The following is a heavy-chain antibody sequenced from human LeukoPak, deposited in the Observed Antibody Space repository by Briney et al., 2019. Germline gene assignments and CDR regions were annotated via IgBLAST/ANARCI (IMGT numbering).Heavy chain of an antibody. D-gene: IGHD2-2*02. Sequence: SETLSLTCTVSGGSISSSSYYWGWIRQPPGKGLEWIGSIYYSGSTYYNPSLKSRVTISVDTSKNQFSLKLSSVTAADTAVYYCAKIYCRGTSCYNYFDYWGQGTLVTVSS. CDR1: GGSISSSSYY. V-gene: IGHV4-39*01. J-gene: IGHJ4*02. CDR3: AKIYCRGTSCYNYFDY. CDR2: IYYSGST.